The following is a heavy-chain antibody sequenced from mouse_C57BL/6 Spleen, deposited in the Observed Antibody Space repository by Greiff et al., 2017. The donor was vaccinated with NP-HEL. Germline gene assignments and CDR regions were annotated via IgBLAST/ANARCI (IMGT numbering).Heavy chain of an antibody. Sequence: QVQLKESGAELVRPGTSVKVSCKASGYAFTNYLIEWVKQRPGQGLEWIGVINPGSGGTNYNEKFKGKATLTADKSSSTAYMQLSSLTSEDSAVYFCARPDYYGSFDYWGQGTTLTVSS. CDR1: GYAFTNYL. CDR2: INPGSGGT. CDR3: ARPDYYGSFDY. J-gene: IGHJ2*01. V-gene: IGHV1-54*01. D-gene: IGHD1-1*01.